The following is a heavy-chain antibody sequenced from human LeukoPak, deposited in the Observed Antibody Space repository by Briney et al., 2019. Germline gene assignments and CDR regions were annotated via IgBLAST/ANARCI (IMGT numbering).Heavy chain of an antibody. CDR3: ARDRYSGWLRIDY. D-gene: IGHD5-12*01. CDR1: GYSNSSGYY. CDR2: IYHSGST. V-gene: IGHV4-38-2*02. Sequence: SETLSLTCAVSGYSNSSGYYWGWIRQPPGKGLEWIGSIYHSGSTYYSPSLKSRVTISVDSSKNQFSLKLSSVTAADTAVYYCARDRYSGWLRIDYWGQGTLVTVSS. J-gene: IGHJ4*02.